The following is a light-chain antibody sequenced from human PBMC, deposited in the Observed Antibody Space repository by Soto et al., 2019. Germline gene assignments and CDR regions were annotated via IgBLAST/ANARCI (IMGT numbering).Light chain of an antibody. CDR1: QSVSSN. Sequence: EIVMTQSPATLSVSPGERATLSCRASQSVSSNLAWYQQKPGQAPRLLIYGASTRATGIPARFSGSGSGTEFTLTISILQSEDVAVYYCQQYNNWPTITFGQGTRLEIK. V-gene: IGKV3-15*01. J-gene: IGKJ5*01. CDR3: QQYNNWPTIT. CDR2: GAS.